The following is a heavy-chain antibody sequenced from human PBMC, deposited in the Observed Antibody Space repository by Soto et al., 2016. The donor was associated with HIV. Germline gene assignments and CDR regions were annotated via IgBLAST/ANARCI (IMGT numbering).Heavy chain of an antibody. CDR2: VDPEDGKT. CDR3: ARPNVGVTKDYFDS. V-gene: IGHV1-69-2*01. D-gene: IGHD1-26*01. J-gene: IGHJ4*02. Sequence: EVQMVQSGAEVKKPGATVKISCRVSGYTFTDYYMHWVQQAPGKGLEWMGLVDPEDGKTIYAKKFQGRVTITADTSTDTTYMELSSLRSEDTAVYYCARPNVGVTKDYFDSWGQGTLVTVSS. CDR1: GYTFTDYY.